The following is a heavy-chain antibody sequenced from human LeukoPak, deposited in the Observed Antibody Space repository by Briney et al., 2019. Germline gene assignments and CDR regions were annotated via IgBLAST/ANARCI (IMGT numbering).Heavy chain of an antibody. Sequence: PSETLSLTCTVSDDSISSFYWSWIRQPPGKGLEWIAYIHSVGHSNYNPSLKSRVSMSIDTSQNQFSLKVTSVTATDTAVYYCARHITNSGSAFDLWGRGTLVTVSS. V-gene: IGHV4-59*08. CDR2: IHSVGHS. D-gene: IGHD3-10*01. CDR1: DDSISSFY. CDR3: ARHITNSGSAFDL. J-gene: IGHJ2*01.